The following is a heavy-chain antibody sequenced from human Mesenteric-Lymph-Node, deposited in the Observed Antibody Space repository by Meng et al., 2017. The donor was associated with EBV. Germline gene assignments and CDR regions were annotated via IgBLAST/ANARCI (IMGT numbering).Heavy chain of an antibody. CDR2: IYYERNS. CDR3: ARQLVATASNWFDP. J-gene: IGHJ5*02. D-gene: IGHD2-2*01. Sequence: QLRRREAGPGLTPSSETLPLTCITVGASISSSRHSGGWIRQPRGKGLEWIGNIYYERNSHYTPSLKSRVTISVDTSKHQFSLKLSSVTAADTAMYHCARQLVATASNWFDPWGQGTLVTVSS. V-gene: IGHV4-39*01. CDR1: GASISSSRHS.